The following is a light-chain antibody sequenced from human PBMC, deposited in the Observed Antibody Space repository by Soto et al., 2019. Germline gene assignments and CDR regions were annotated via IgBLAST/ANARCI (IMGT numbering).Light chain of an antibody. CDR1: QSVSSY. V-gene: IGKV3-11*01. CDR3: QQRSNWLT. CDR2: DAS. J-gene: IGKJ4*01. Sequence: EIVLTQSPATLSLSPGERATLSCRASQSVSSYLAWYQQKPGQAPRLLIYDASNRATGIPARFSGSGSGTVFTLTISSLEPEDFAVYYCQQRSNWLTFGGGTKVE.